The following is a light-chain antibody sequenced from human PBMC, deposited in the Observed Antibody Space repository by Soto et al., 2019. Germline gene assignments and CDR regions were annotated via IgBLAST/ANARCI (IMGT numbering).Light chain of an antibody. CDR3: QQCGSSSWT. V-gene: IGKV3-20*01. J-gene: IGKJ1*01. Sequence: EIVLTQSPGTLSLSPGERATLSCRASQSVSSSFLAWYQQKPGQAPRLLIYGASSRATGIPDRFSGSGSGTAFTLTISRLEPEDFAVYYCQQCGSSSWTFGQGTKVEIK. CDR2: GAS. CDR1: QSVSSSF.